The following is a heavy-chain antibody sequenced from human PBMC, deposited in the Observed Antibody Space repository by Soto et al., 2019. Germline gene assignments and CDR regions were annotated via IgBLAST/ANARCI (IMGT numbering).Heavy chain of an antibody. Sequence: SETLSLTCTVSGGSISSYYWSWIRQPPGKGLEWIGYIYYSGSTNYNPSLKSRVTISVDTSKNQFSLKLSSVTAADTAVYYCASGSLLDVWGSYRSDAFDIWGQGTMVTVSS. CDR1: GGSISSYY. D-gene: IGHD3-16*02. CDR3: ASGSLLDVWGSYRSDAFDI. J-gene: IGHJ3*02. CDR2: IYYSGST. V-gene: IGHV4-59*01.